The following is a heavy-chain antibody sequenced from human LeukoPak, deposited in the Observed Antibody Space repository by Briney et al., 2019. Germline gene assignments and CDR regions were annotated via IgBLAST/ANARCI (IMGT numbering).Heavy chain of an antibody. Sequence: GASVKVSCKASGYTFTSYAMNWVRQAPGQGLEWMGWINTNTGNPTYAQGFTGRFVFSLDTSVSTAYLRISSLKAEDTAVYYCASEDILTVESSPFDYWGQGTLVTVSS. CDR2: INTNTGNP. V-gene: IGHV7-4-1*02. J-gene: IGHJ4*02. CDR3: ASEDILTVESSPFDY. CDR1: GYTFTSYA. D-gene: IGHD3-9*01.